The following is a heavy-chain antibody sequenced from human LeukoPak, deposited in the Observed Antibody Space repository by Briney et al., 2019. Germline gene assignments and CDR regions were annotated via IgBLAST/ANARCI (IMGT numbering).Heavy chain of an antibody. J-gene: IGHJ4*01. CDR1: GYTLTELS. CDR3: ATSGIWYTLYFDY. V-gene: IGHV1-24*01. Sequence: ASVKVSCKVSGYTLTELSMHLVRQAPGKGLGWMGGFDPEDGETIYAQKFQGRVTMTEDTSTDTAYMELSSLRSEDTAVYYCATSGIWYTLYFDYWGQGTLVTVSS. CDR2: FDPEDGET. D-gene: IGHD6-13*01.